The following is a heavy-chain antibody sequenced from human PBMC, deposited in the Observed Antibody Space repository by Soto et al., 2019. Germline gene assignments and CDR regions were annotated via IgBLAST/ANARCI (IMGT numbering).Heavy chain of an antibody. CDR3: ARGGDIVVVPAANYYSYGMDV. V-gene: IGHV4-34*01. CDR2: INHSGST. J-gene: IGHJ6*02. D-gene: IGHD2-2*01. CDR1: GGSFSGYY. Sequence: ETLSLTCAVYGGSFSGYYWSWIRQPPGKGLEWIGEINHSGSTNYNPSLKSRVTISVDTSKNQFSLKLSSVTAADTAVYYCARGGDIVVVPAANYYSYGMDVWGQGTTVTVSS.